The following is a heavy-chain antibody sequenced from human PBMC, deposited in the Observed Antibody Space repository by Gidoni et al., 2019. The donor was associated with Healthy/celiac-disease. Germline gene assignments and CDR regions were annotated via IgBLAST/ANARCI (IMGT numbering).Heavy chain of an antibody. CDR1: GFTVSSNY. D-gene: IGHD4-17*01. J-gene: IGHJ5*02. Sequence: EVQLVESGGGLVQPGGALRLSCAASGFTVSSNYMSWVRQAPGKGLEWVSVIYSGGSTYYADSVKGRFTISRDNSKNTLYLQMNSLRAEDTAVYYCARGPLYGHNWFDPWGQGTLVTVSS. V-gene: IGHV3-66*01. CDR3: ARGPLYGHNWFDP. CDR2: IYSGGST.